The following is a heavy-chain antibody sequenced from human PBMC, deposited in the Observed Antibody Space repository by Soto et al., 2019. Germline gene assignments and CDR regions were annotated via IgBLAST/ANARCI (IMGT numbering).Heavy chain of an antibody. J-gene: IGHJ4*02. V-gene: IGHV1-69*13. CDR1: GGTFSSYA. CDR2: IIPIFGTA. D-gene: IGHD6-13*01. Sequence: ASVKVYCKASGGTFSSYAISWVRQAPGQGLEWMGGIIPIFGTANYAQKFQGRVTITADESTSTAYMELSSLRSEDTAVYYCARDRAQQPGTHFDYWGQGTLVTVSS. CDR3: ARDRAQQPGTHFDY.